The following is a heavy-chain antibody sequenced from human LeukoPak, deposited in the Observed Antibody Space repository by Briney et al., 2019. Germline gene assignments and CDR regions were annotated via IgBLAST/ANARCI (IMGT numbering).Heavy chain of an antibody. V-gene: IGHV1-2*02. D-gene: IGHD3-16*02. CDR1: GYTFTGYY. CDR2: INPNSGGT. Sequence: GASVKVSCKASGYTFTGYYMHWVRQAPGQGLEWMGWINPNSGGTNYAQKFQGRVTMTRDTSISTAYMELSRLRSDDTAVYYCAREGVITFGGVIDPAIEPPYYYYGMDVWGQGTTVTVSS. CDR3: AREGVITFGGVIDPAIEPPYYYYGMDV. J-gene: IGHJ6*02.